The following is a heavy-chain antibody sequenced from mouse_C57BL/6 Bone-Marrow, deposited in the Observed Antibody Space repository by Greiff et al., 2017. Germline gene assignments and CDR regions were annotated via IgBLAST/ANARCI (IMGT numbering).Heavy chain of an antibody. D-gene: IGHD1-1*01. Sequence: VQLQQSGPELVKPGASVQISCKASGYAFSSSWMNWVKQRPGKGLEWIGRIYPGDGDTNYNGKFKGKATLTADKSSSTAYMQLSSLTSEDSAVYFCARGGHITTVVAGNFDYWGQGTTLTVSS. J-gene: IGHJ2*01. CDR2: IYPGDGDT. CDR3: ARGGHITTVVAGNFDY. V-gene: IGHV1-82*01. CDR1: GYAFSSSW.